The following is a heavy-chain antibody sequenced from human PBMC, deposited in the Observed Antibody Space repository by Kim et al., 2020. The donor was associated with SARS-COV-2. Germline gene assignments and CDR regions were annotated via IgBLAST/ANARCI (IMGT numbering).Heavy chain of an antibody. Sequence: NPSLKSRVTISVDPSKNQFSLKLSSVTAADTVVYYCARDTDSGNYYFDYWGQGTLVTVSS. V-gene: IGHV4-30-2*04. J-gene: IGHJ4*02. D-gene: IGHD3-10*01. CDR3: ARDTDSGNYYFDY.